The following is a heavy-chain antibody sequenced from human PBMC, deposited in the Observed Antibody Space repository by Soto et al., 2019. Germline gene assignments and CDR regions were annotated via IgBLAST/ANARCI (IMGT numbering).Heavy chain of an antibody. D-gene: IGHD5-12*01. J-gene: IGHJ4*02. CDR2: IKQDGTEK. Sequence: EVQLVESGGGLVQPGGSLRLSCAASGFTFSNYWMSWVRQAPGKGLEWVANIKQDGTEKNYVDSVRGRFTISRDNAKNSLDLQMNSLTAEDTAVYYWASVDIWGQGTLVTVSS. V-gene: IGHV3-7*01. CDR3: ASVDI. CDR1: GFTFSNYW.